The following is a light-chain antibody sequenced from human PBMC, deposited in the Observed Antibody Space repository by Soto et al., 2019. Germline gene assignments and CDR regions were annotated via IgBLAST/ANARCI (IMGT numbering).Light chain of an antibody. CDR1: SSDIGAGYD. J-gene: IGLJ1*01. CDR2: GNS. CDR3: QSYDSSLSAYV. V-gene: IGLV1-40*01. Sequence: QSVLTQPPSVFGAPGQRVTIFCTGSSSDIGAGYDVHWYQQLPGTAPKLLIYGNSDRPSGVPDRFSGSKSGTSASLAITGLQAEDEADYYCQSYDSSLSAYVFGSGTKVTVL.